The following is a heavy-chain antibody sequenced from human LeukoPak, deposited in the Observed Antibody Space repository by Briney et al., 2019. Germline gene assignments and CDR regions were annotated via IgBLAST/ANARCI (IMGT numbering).Heavy chain of an antibody. D-gene: IGHD1-7*01. Sequence: GGSLRLSCAASGFTFSSYSMNWVRQAPGKGLEWVSSISSTSSYIYYADSLKGRFTISRDSAKNSLYLQMNSLRAEDTAVYYCARQGNNWNYWYDYWGQGTLVTVSS. CDR3: ARQGNNWNYWYDY. CDR2: ISSTSSYI. CDR1: GFTFSSYS. V-gene: IGHV3-21*01. J-gene: IGHJ4*02.